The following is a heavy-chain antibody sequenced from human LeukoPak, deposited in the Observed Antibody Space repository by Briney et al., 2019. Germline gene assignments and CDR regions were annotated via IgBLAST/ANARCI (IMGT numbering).Heavy chain of an antibody. V-gene: IGHV1-18*01. CDR1: GYTLTTYG. CDR3: ARDSPWVRFSPLDY. CDR2: ISGYNGYT. Sequence: ASVKVSCKASGYTLTTYGISWVRQAPGQGLEWMGWISGYNGYTNYAQKLQGRVTMTTDTSTSTAYMELRSLRSDDTAVYYCARDSPWVRFSPLDYWGQGTLVTVSS. D-gene: IGHD3-3*01. J-gene: IGHJ4*02.